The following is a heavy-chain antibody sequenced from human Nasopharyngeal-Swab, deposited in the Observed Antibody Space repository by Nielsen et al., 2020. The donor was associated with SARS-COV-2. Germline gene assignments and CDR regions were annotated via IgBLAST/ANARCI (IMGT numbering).Heavy chain of an antibody. CDR2: IYYSGST. Sequence: SETLSLTCTVSGGSISSSSYYWGWIRQPPGKGLEWIGSIYYSGSTYYNPSLKSRVTISVDTSKNQFSLKLSSVTAEDTAVYYCARDGLDYDFWSAYFMDVWGQGTTVTVSS. D-gene: IGHD3-3*01. CDR3: ARDGLDYDFWSAYFMDV. J-gene: IGHJ6*02. CDR1: GGSISSSSYY. V-gene: IGHV4-39*07.